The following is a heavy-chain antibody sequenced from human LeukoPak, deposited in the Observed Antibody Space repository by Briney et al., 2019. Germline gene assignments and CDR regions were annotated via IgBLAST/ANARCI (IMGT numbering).Heavy chain of an antibody. Sequence: GGSLRLSCAASGFNFNTYWMSWVRQAPGKGLEWVANIKQDGSEKFYVDSMKGRFTISRDNSKNSLYLQMNSLRAEDTAVYYCARGGDIVATINYFDYWGQGTLVTVSS. CDR2: IKQDGSEK. CDR3: ARGGDIVATINYFDY. V-gene: IGHV3-7*01. CDR1: GFNFNTYW. J-gene: IGHJ4*02. D-gene: IGHD5-12*01.